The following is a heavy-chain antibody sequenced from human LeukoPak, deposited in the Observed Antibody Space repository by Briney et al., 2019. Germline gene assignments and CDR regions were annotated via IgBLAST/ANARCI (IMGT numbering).Heavy chain of an antibody. V-gene: IGHV1-8*01. CDR1: GYTFTSYD. CDR3: TRKRGYTYGYWYLDL. J-gene: IGHJ2*01. Sequence: ASVKVSCKASGYTFTSYDINWVRQAPGQGLEWMGWMNPSSGNTGYTQKFQGRVTMTRDTSISTAYMELSSLRSEDTALYYCTRKRGYTYGYWYLDLWGRGTLVTVSS. CDR2: MNPSSGNT. D-gene: IGHD5-18*01.